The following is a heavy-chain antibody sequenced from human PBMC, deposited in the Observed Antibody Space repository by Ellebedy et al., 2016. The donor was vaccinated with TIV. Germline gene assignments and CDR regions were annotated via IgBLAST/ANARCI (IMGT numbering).Heavy chain of an antibody. CDR3: ARDSPAYYNSRGLNF. Sequence: SETLSLTCTVSGDFVTSGAYYWSWIRQPPGKGLEWIGYVLYSGTTSYNPSLLGRLSISIDTSNNQFSLNLTSVTAADTAFYFCARDSPAYYNSRGLNFWGPGILVTVSS. CDR1: GDFVTSGAYY. D-gene: IGHD3-22*01. CDR2: VLYSGTT. V-gene: IGHV4-61*08. J-gene: IGHJ4*02.